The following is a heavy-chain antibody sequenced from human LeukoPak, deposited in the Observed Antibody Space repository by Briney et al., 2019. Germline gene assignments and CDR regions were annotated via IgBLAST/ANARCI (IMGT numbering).Heavy chain of an antibody. D-gene: IGHD2/OR15-2a*01. V-gene: IGHV3-21*01. CDR2: ISDSSRYI. Sequence: GGSLRLSCAASGFTFSSYSMNWVPEAPGKGLEWVSSISDSSRYIFYADSVKGRFTISRDNAKNSLYLQMNSLRAEDTAVYYCAREVYCSRTTCYYFDYWGLGTLVTVSS. J-gene: IGHJ4*02. CDR3: AREVYCSRTTCYYFDY. CDR1: GFTFSSYS.